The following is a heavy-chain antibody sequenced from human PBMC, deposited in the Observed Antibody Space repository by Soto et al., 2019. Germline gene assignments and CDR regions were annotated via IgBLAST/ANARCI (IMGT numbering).Heavy chain of an antibody. Sequence: GGSLRLSCTASGFTFGDYAMSWFRQAPGKGLEWVGFIRSKAYGGTTEYAASVKGRFTISRDDSKSIAYLQMNSLKTEDTAVYYCTRDIRLGTYYYYYYMDVWGKGTTVTVSS. CDR3: TRDIRLGTYYYYYYMDV. V-gene: IGHV3-49*03. CDR1: GFTFGDYA. J-gene: IGHJ6*03. D-gene: IGHD3-16*01. CDR2: IRSKAYGGTT.